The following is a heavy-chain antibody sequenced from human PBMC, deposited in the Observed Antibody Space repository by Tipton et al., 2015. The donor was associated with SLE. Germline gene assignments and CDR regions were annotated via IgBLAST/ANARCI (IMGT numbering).Heavy chain of an antibody. CDR1: GGSISSYY. V-gene: IGHV4-59*01. J-gene: IGHJ3*02. D-gene: IGHD3-10*01. CDR2: IYCSGST. Sequence: GLVKPSETLSLTCTVSGGSISSYYWSWIRQPPGKGLEWIGYIYCSGSTAYNPSLKSRVTISVDTSKNQFSLKLSSVTAADTAVFYCARATYYYYDAFDIWGQGTMVTVSS. CDR3: ARATYYYYDAFDI.